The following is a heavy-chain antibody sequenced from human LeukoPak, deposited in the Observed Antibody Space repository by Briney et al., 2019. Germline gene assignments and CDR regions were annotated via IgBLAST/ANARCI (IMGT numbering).Heavy chain of an antibody. D-gene: IGHD3-10*01. V-gene: IGHV1-8*02. Sequence: ASVKVSCKASGYIFTDYYLHWVRQAPGQGLEWMGWMNPNSGNTGYAQKFQGRVTMTRNTSISTAYMELSSLRSEDTAVYYCARGFTYYYGSGDYWGQGTLVTVSS. CDR3: ARGFTYYYGSGDY. CDR1: GYIFTDYY. CDR2: MNPNSGNT. J-gene: IGHJ4*02.